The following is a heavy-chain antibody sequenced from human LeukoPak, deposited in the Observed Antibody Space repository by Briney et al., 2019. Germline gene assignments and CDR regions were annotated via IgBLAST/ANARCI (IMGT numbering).Heavy chain of an antibody. CDR2: IYPADSDI. J-gene: IGHJ5*02. Sequence: GESLKISCRGSGYSINNYWIGWVRQMPGKGLEWMGIIYPADSDIRYSPSFQGQVTISADKTISTAYLQWSSLKASDTAMYYCARQEYCSGGSCYTWFDPWGQGTLVTVSS. CDR1: GYSINNYW. V-gene: IGHV5-51*01. CDR3: ARQEYCSGGSCYTWFDP. D-gene: IGHD2-15*01.